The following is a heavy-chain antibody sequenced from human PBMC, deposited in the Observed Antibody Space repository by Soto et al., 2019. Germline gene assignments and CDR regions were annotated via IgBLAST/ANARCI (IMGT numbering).Heavy chain of an antibody. D-gene: IGHD1-20*01. CDR3: ATVLTGTTVEHYYYGMDV. V-gene: IGHV1-24*01. CDR1: GYTLTELS. J-gene: IGHJ6*02. CDR2: FDPEDGET. Sequence: ASVKVSCKVSGYTLTELSMHWVRQAPGKGLEWMGGFDPEDGETIYAQKFQGRVTMTEDTSTDTAYMELSSLRSEDTAVYYCATVLTGTTVEHYYYGMDVWGQGTTVTVSS.